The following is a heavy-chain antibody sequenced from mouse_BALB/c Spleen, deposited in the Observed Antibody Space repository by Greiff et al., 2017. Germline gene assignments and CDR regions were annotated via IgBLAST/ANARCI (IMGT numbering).Heavy chain of an antibody. Sequence: DVMLVESGGGLVQPGGSMKLSCVASGFTFSSYWMSWVRQSPEKGLEWVAEIRLKSDNYATHYAESVKGKFTISRDDSKSRLYLQMNSLRAEDTGIYYCTGAGAMDYWGQGTSVTVSS. CDR1: GFTFSSYW. CDR3: TGAGAMDY. CDR2: IRLKSDNYAT. V-gene: IGHV6-3*03. J-gene: IGHJ4*01.